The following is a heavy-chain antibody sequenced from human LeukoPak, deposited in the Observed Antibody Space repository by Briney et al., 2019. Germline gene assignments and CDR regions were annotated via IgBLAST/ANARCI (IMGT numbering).Heavy chain of an antibody. CDR1: GFTFRNYG. CDR2: IWYDGSRD. CDR3: ATVRGSDWYMDY. D-gene: IGHD6-19*01. J-gene: IGHJ4*02. V-gene: IGHV3-33*01. Sequence: GGSLRLSCAASGFTFRNYGMNWVRQAPGKGLEWVALIWYDGSRDYYVDFVKGRFTVSRDNSKNALYLQMKNLRAEDTAVYYCATVRGSDWYMDYWGQGTLVTVSS.